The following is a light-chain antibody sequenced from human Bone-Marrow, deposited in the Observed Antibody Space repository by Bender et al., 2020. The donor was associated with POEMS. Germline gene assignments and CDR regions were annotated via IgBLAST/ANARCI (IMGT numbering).Light chain of an antibody. CDR1: SSDVDGYKY. CDR3: TSYTSISTYV. CDR2: DVT. V-gene: IGLV2-14*03. J-gene: IGLJ1*01. Sequence: QSALTQPPSASGFPGQSVTISCTGTSSDVDGYKYVSWYQQHPGRAPKLLIRDVTHRPSGVSSRFSASKSGNTASLAISEIQADDEADYYCTSYTSISTYVFGTGTKVTVL.